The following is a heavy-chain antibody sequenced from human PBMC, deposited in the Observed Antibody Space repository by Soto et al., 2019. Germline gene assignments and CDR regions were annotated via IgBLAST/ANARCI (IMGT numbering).Heavy chain of an antibody. V-gene: IGHV4-39*01. D-gene: IGHD3-22*01. CDR1: GGSISSSSYY. CDR3: ARHEVVTMIVVVISGGFDY. CDR2: IYYSGST. Sequence: QLQLQESGPGLVKPSETLSLTCTVSGGSISSSSYYWGWIRQPPGKGLEWIGSIYYSGSTYYNPSLKSRVTISVDTSKNQFSLKLSSVTAADTAVYYCARHEVVTMIVVVISGGFDYWGQGTLVTVSS. J-gene: IGHJ4*02.